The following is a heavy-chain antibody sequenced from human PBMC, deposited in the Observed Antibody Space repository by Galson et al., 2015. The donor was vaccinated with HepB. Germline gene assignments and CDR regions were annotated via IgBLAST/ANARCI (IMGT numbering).Heavy chain of an antibody. CDR3: ARRGFLEWFFDY. Sequence: SLRLSCAASGFTVSSNYMSWVRQAPGKGLEWVSVIYSGGSTYYADSVKGRFTISRDNSKNTLYLQMNSLRAEDTAVYYCARRGFLEWFFDYWGQGTLVTVSS. CDR2: IYSGGST. J-gene: IGHJ4*02. V-gene: IGHV3-53*01. CDR1: GFTVSSNY. D-gene: IGHD3-3*01.